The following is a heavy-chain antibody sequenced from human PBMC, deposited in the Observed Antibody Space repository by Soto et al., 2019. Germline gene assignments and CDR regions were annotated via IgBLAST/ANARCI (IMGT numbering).Heavy chain of an antibody. Sequence: TSETLSLTCSVSGGSISSYYWSWIRQPPGKGLEYIGYINYSGSTNYNPSLKSRVTLSVDTSKNQFSLNLSSVTAADTAVYYCASLNFDILTGYYAFDIWSQGTMVTVSS. D-gene: IGHD3-9*01. CDR1: GGSISSYY. V-gene: IGHV4-59*08. CDR3: ASLNFDILTGYYAFDI. J-gene: IGHJ3*02. CDR2: INYSGST.